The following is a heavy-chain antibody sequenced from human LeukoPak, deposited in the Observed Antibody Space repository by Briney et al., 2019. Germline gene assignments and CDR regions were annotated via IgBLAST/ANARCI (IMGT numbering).Heavy chain of an antibody. CDR2: VNPNSGNT. J-gene: IGHJ4*02. Sequence: GASVKLSCKASGYTFTSYDINWVRQATGQGLGRMGWVNPNSGNTGDAQNFQGRVTMTRNTSISTAYMELSSLSSEDTAVYYCCSHGYGERYDYWGQGTLVTVSS. CDR3: CSHGYGERYDY. CDR1: GYTFTSYD. V-gene: IGHV1-8*01. D-gene: IGHD4-17*01.